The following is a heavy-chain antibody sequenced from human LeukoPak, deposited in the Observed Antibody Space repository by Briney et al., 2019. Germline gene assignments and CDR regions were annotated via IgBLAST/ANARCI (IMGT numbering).Heavy chain of an antibody. CDR3: AKHAKFYYDSSGYLDS. Sequence: PVGSLRLSCAASGFTFNIYAMSCVRQAPGKGLDWVSAISTTGGSTDYADSVKCRLTISRDNPKHTLYMQMNRLRAEATAVYYCAKHAKFYYDSSGYLDSWGQGTLVTVSS. CDR2: ISTTGGST. V-gene: IGHV3-23*01. J-gene: IGHJ4*02. CDR1: GFTFNIYA. D-gene: IGHD3-22*01.